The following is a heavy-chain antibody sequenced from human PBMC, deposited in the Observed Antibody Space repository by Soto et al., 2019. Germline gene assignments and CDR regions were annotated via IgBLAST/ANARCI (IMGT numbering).Heavy chain of an antibody. CDR2: IYYSGST. J-gene: IGHJ4*02. D-gene: IGHD6-19*01. Sequence: SETLSLTCTVSGGSISSYYWSWIRQPPGKGLEWIGYIYYSGSTNYNPSLKSRVTISVDTSKDQFSLKLSSVTAADTAVYYCARGVAVAKFDYWGQGTLVTVSS. V-gene: IGHV4-59*01. CDR1: GGSISSYY. CDR3: ARGVAVAKFDY.